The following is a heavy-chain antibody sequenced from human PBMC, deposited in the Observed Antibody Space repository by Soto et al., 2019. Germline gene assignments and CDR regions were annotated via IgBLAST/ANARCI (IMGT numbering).Heavy chain of an antibody. CDR2: IYHSGSP. J-gene: IGHJ5*02. D-gene: IGHD2-21*01. Sequence: QVQLRESAPGLVKTSGTLSLTCVVSGGSISSTNCWTWVRQPPGKGLEWIGEIYHSGSPTFSPSLRGRDTISVDKSNNQFSLRLRSVTAADTAVYYCATLLPRVVVALLPIPTWGQGILVSVSS. CDR3: ATLLPRVVVALLPIPT. V-gene: IGHV4-4*02. CDR1: GGSISSTNC.